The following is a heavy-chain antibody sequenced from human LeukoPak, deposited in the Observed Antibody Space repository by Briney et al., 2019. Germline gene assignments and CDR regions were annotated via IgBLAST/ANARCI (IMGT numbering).Heavy chain of an antibody. D-gene: IGHD1-26*01. Sequence: PGRSLRLSCAASGFTFSSYAIHWVRQAPGKGLEWVAVISYDGSNKYYADSVKGRFTISRDNSKNTLYLQMNSLRAEDTAVYYCARILLRSGSSFDYWGQGTLVTVSS. CDR2: ISYDGSNK. CDR3: ARILLRSGSSFDY. V-gene: IGHV3-30-3*01. CDR1: GFTFSSYA. J-gene: IGHJ4*02.